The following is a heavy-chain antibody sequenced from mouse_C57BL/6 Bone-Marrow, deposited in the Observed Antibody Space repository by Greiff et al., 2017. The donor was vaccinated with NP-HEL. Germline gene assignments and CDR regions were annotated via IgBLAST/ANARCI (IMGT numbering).Heavy chain of an antibody. Sequence: QVQLQQPGAELVKPGASVKLSCKASGYTFTSYWMHWVKQRPGQGLEWIGMIHPTSGSTNYNEKFKSKATLTVDKSSSTAYMQLSSLTSEDSAVYYCARLGSNYFYYYAMDYWGQGTSVTVSS. CDR2: IHPTSGST. V-gene: IGHV1-64*01. D-gene: IGHD2-5*01. J-gene: IGHJ4*01. CDR1: GYTFTSYW. CDR3: ARLGSNYFYYYAMDY.